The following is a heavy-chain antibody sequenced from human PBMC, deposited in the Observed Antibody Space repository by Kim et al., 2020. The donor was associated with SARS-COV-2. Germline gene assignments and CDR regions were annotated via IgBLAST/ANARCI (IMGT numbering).Heavy chain of an antibody. CDR3: ARRIGLRFLEWYFDY. CDR1: GFTFSSYE. V-gene: IGHV3-48*03. CDR2: ISSSGSTI. D-gene: IGHD3-3*01. J-gene: IGHJ4*02. Sequence: GGSLRLSCAASGFTFSSYEMNWVRQAPGKGLEWVSYISSSGSTIYYADSVKGRFTISRDNAKNSLYLQVNSLRAEDTAVYYCARRIGLRFLEWYFDYWGQGTLVTVSS.